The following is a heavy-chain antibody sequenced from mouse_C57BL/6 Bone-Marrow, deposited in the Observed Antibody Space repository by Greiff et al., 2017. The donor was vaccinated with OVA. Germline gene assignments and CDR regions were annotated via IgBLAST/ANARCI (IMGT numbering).Heavy chain of an antibody. J-gene: IGHJ4*01. Sequence: VKLVESGGDLVKPGGSLKLSCAASGFTFSSYGMSWVRQTPDKRLEWVATISSGGSYTYYPDSVKGRFTISRDNAKNTLYLQMSSLKSEDTAMYYCARQMDYWGQGTSVTVSS. CDR1: GFTFSSYG. V-gene: IGHV5-6*01. CDR3: ARQMDY. CDR2: ISSGGSYT.